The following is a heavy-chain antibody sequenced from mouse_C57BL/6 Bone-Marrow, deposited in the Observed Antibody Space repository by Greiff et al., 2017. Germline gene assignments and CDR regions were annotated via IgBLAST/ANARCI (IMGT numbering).Heavy chain of an antibody. Sequence: VQLQQPGAELVRPGSSVKLSCKASGYTFTSYWMDWVKQRPGQGLEWIGNIYPSDSDTHYNQKFKDKATLTVDKSSSTAYMQLSSLTSEDSAVYYCAFQYYYGSSHFDYWGQGTTLTVSS. CDR1: GYTFTSYW. V-gene: IGHV1-61*01. J-gene: IGHJ2*01. CDR3: AFQYYYGSSHFDY. CDR2: IYPSDSDT. D-gene: IGHD1-1*01.